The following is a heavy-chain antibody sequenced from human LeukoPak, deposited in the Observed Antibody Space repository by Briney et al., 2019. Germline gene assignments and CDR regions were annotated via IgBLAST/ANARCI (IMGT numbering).Heavy chain of an antibody. CDR1: GGSISSYY. J-gene: IGHJ5*02. CDR2: IYYSGSN. CDR3: ARDKIAYDFWSGYPDLPAVWFDP. Sequence: SETLSLTCTVSGGSISSYYWSWIRQPPGKGLEWIGYIYYSGSNNYNPSLRSRVTISVDTSKNQFSLKLSSVTAADTAVYYCARDKIAYDFWSGYPDLPAVWFDPWGQGTLVTVSS. V-gene: IGHV4-59*01. D-gene: IGHD3-3*01.